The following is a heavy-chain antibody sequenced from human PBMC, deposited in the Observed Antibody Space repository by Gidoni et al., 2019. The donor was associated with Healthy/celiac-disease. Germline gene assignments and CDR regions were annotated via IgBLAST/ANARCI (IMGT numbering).Heavy chain of an antibody. CDR3: ARIGGDTVTMGPGGRP. V-gene: IGHV1-8*01. Sequence: QVQLVQSGAEVKKPGASVKVSCKASGYPFPSYDINWVRQATGPGLEWMGWMNPNSGNTGYAQKFQGRVTMTRNTSISTAYMELSSLRSEDTAVYYCARIGGDTVTMGPGGRPWGQGTLVTVSS. D-gene: IGHD4-17*01. CDR2: MNPNSGNT. CDR1: GYPFPSYD. J-gene: IGHJ4*02.